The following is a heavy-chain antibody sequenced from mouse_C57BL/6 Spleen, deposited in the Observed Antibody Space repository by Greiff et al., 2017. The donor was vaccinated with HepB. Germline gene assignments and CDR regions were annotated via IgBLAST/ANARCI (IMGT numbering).Heavy chain of an antibody. CDR3: ARDGGSRAWFAY. V-gene: IGHV5-4*01. Sequence: EVKLVESGGGLVKPGGSLKLSCAASGFTFSSYAMSWVRQTPEKRLEWVATISDGGSYTYYPGNVKGRFTISRDNAKNNLYLQMSHLKSEDTAMYYCARDGGSRAWFAYWGQGTLVTVSA. CDR1: GFTFSSYA. CDR2: ISDGGSYT. J-gene: IGHJ3*01. D-gene: IGHD1-1*02.